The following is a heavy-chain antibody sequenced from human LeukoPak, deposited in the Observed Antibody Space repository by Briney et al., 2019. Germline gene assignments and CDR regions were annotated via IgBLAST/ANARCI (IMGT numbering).Heavy chain of an antibody. CDR3: ATEGGGYNWIQY. CDR1: GFTFSSYW. D-gene: IGHD1-20*01. CDR2: IKQDGSEK. J-gene: IGHJ4*02. V-gene: IGHV3-7*01. Sequence: RGSLRLSCAASGFTFSSYWMSWVRQAPGKGLEWVANIKQDGSEKYYVDSVKGRFTISRDNAKNSLYLQMNSLRAEDTAVYYCATEGGGYNWIQYWGQGTLVTVSS.